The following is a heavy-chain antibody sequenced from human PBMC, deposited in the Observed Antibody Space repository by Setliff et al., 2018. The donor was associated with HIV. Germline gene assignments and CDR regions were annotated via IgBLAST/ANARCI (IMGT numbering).Heavy chain of an antibody. CDR2: ISGIGSST. D-gene: IGHD3-22*01. CDR3: AKPTYYYDDSGYSGGDY. V-gene: IGHV3-23*01. CDR1: GFTFSTYA. Sequence: GGSLRLSCAASGFTFSTYATSWVRQAPGKGLEWVSDISGIGSSTYYADSVKGRFTISRDNSRNTLYLQMNSLRAEDTAVYYCAKPTYYYDDSGYSGGDYWGQGTLVTVSS. J-gene: IGHJ4*02.